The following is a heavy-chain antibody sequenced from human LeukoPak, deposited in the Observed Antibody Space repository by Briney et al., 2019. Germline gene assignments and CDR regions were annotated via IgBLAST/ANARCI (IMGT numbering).Heavy chain of an antibody. CDR1: GGSISSGGYY. J-gene: IGHJ4*02. V-gene: IGHV4-31*03. CDR2: IYYSGST. D-gene: IGHD3-22*01. CDR3: ARVEIYYDSSGYYGNYYFDY. Sequence: SETLSLTCTVSGGSISSGGYYWSWIRQHPGKGLEWIGYIYYSGSTYYNPSLKSRVTISVDTSKNQFSLKLSSVTAADTAVYCCARVEIYYDSSGYYGNYYFDYWGQGTLVTVSS.